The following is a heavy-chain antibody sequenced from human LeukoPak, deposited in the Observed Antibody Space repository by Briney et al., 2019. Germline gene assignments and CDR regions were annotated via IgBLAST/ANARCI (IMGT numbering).Heavy chain of an antibody. CDR1: GFTFDDHT. J-gene: IGHJ5*02. Sequence: GGSLRLSYAASGFTFDDHTMHWVRQAPGKGLEWVSLISWDGGSTYYADSVKGRFTISRDNSKNSLYLQMNSLRTEDTALYYCAKAWYSSSWYWFDPWGQGTLVTVSS. V-gene: IGHV3-43*01. CDR2: ISWDGGST. D-gene: IGHD6-13*01. CDR3: AKAWYSSSWYWFDP.